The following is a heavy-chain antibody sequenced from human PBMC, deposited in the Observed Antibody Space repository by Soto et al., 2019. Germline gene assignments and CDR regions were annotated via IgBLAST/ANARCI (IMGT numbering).Heavy chain of an antibody. CDR2: ISGSAITT. D-gene: IGHD6-6*01. Sequence: EVQLLDSGGGLVQPGGSLRLSCAASGFTFSSYAMSWVRQAPGKGREWVYAISGSAITTYYADSVKGRFTISRDNSTNTVYLQMTTLRAEDTAIYYCAKVIVARGGMDVWGRGTTVTVSS. V-gene: IGHV3-23*01. CDR3: AKVIVARGGMDV. CDR1: GFTFSSYA. J-gene: IGHJ6*02.